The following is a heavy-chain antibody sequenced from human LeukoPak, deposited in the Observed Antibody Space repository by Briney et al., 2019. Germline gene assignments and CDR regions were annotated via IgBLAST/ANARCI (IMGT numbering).Heavy chain of an antibody. J-gene: IGHJ4*02. D-gene: IGHD2-8*01. CDR2: ISYDGSNK. Sequence: GGSLRLSCAASGFTFSSYAMHWVRQAPGKGLEWVAVISYDGSNKYYADSVKGRFTISRDNSKNTLYLQMNSLRAEDTAVYYCASELMVYAHYWGKGTLVTVSS. CDR1: GFTFSSYA. V-gene: IGHV3-30*01. CDR3: ASELMVYAHY.